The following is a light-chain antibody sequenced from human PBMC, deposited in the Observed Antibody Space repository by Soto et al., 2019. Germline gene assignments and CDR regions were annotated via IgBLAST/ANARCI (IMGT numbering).Light chain of an antibody. V-gene: IGKV3-20*01. J-gene: IGKJ1*01. Sequence: EIVLTQSPGTLSLSPGERATLSCRASQSVSSSYLAWYQQKPGQAPRLLIYGASSRATGIPDRFSGSGSGTDCTLTSSRLEPEDFAVYYCHQYGSTPRTFGQGTKVQIK. CDR3: HQYGSTPRT. CDR2: GAS. CDR1: QSVSSSY.